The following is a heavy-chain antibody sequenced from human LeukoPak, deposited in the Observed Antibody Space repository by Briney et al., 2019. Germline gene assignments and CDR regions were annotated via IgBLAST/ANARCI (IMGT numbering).Heavy chain of an antibody. CDR2: IYRDDSS. Sequence: GGSLRLSCAASGFTFSDAWMSWVRQAPGKGLEWVSVIYRDDSSYYADSVKGRFTISRDNSKNTLYLQMHSLRAEDTAVYDRARESLGSVDPRRYSTTVSQDVWGKGTTVTIS. CDR1: GFTFSDAW. CDR3: ARESLGSVDPRRYSTTVSQDV. J-gene: IGHJ6*03. V-gene: IGHV3-53*01. D-gene: IGHD4-17*01.